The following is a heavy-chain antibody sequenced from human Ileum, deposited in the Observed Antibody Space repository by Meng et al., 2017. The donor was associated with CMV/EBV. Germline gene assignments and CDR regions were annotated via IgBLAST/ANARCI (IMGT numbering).Heavy chain of an antibody. V-gene: IGHV4-59*01. Sequence: QGQVQGSGPGLVKPSETLSLTCTVSGDSMSSYCWSWIRQPPGKGLEWIGYMCYNGDTNYNPSLKSRVTISGDTSKNQFSLKLSSVTAADTAVYYCALRGSAAGTFQYWGQGTLVTVSS. CDR2: MCYNGDT. CDR3: ALRGSAAGTFQY. J-gene: IGHJ1*01. D-gene: IGHD6-13*01. CDR1: GDSMSSYC.